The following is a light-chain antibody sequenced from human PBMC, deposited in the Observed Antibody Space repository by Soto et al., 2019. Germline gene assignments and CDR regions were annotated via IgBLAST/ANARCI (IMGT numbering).Light chain of an antibody. V-gene: IGKV3-15*01. CDR3: QQYNNWPPRYT. Sequence: EIVMTQSPATLSVSPGERATLSCRASQSVSSNLAWYQQKPGQAPRLLIYGASTRATGIPARFSGSGSGTEFTLTISSLQSEDVAVYYCQQYNNWPPRYTFGQGTQLEIK. CDR1: QSVSSN. J-gene: IGKJ2*01. CDR2: GAS.